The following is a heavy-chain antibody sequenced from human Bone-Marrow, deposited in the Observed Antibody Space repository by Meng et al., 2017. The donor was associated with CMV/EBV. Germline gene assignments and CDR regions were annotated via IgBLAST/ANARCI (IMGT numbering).Heavy chain of an antibody. Sequence: TFTGYYMHWVRQAPGQGLEWMGWINPNSGGTNYAQKFQGRVTMTRDTSISTAYMELSRLSSDDTAVYYCARLGYCSSTSCYEVWFDPWGQGTLVTVSS. D-gene: IGHD2-2*01. CDR3: ARLGYCSSTSCYEVWFDP. V-gene: IGHV1-2*02. CDR1: TFTGYY. CDR2: INPNSGGT. J-gene: IGHJ5*02.